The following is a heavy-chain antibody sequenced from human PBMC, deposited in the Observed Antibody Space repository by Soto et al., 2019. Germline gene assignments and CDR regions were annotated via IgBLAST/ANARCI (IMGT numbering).Heavy chain of an antibody. Sequence: SGPTLVNPTETLTLTCSVSGFSLINVRMGVSWIRQPPGKALEWLAHILSNDEKSYNTSLKSRLTISKDTSKSQVVLIMTNRNPVDTATYYFERITNGNYLVDPWGQGTVVTVSS. CDR1: GFSLINVRMG. J-gene: IGHJ5*02. CDR3: ERITNGNYLVDP. V-gene: IGHV2-26*01. CDR2: ILSNDEK. D-gene: IGHD2-8*01.